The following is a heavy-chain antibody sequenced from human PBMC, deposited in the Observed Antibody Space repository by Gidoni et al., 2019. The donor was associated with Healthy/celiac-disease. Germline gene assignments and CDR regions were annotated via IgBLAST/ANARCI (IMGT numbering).Heavy chain of an antibody. Sequence: QLQLQGSGPGLVNPSETLSLTCTVSGGSISSHSYSRGGIRQPPGQGLEWIGSIYYRGSTYYNPSLKSRVTIAVDTSKNQFSLKLSSVTAADTAVYYCASGHVLLWFGESLGGMDVWGQGTTVTVSS. CDR1: GGSISSHSYS. CDR2: IYYRGST. CDR3: ASGHVLLWFGESLGGMDV. J-gene: IGHJ6*02. V-gene: IGHV4-39*01. D-gene: IGHD3-10*01.